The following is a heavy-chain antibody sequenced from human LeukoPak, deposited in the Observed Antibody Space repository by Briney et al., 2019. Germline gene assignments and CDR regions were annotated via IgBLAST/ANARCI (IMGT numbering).Heavy chain of an antibody. D-gene: IGHD3-9*01. V-gene: IGHV3-30*18. CDR3: VKPTYYETSAGSRGGFEL. CDR1: GFTFSSFG. J-gene: IGHJ4*02. CDR2: IAYDGSTE. Sequence: GGSLRLSCAASGFTFSSFGMHWVRQAPGKGLEWVAAIAYDGSTEEYADSAKGRFTISRDNSRSTLSLQMNSLTEEDTAIFHCVKPTYYETSAGSRGGFELWGQGTLVTDSS.